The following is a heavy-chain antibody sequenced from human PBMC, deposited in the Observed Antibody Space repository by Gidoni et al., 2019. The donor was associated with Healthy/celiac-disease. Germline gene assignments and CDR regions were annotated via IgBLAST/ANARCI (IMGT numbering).Heavy chain of an antibody. D-gene: IGHD4-17*01. J-gene: IGHJ5*02. CDR2: ISWNSGSI. CDR3: AKDMGFHGDYQNWFDP. V-gene: IGHV3-9*01. CDR1: GFTFADYA. Sequence: EVQLVESGGGLVQPGRSLRLSCSASGFTFADYAMHWVRQAPGKCLEWVSGISWNSGSIGYADSVKGRFTISRDNAKNSLYLQMNSLRAEDTALYYCAKDMGFHGDYQNWFDPWGQGTLVTVSS.